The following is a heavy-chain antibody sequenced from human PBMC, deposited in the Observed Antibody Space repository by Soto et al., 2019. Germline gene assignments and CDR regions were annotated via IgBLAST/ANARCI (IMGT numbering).Heavy chain of an antibody. CDR2: IWYDGSNK. D-gene: IGHD2-15*01. CDR3: ARDNQKVAHYFDY. CDR1: GFTFSSYG. J-gene: IGHJ4*02. V-gene: IGHV3-33*01. Sequence: GGSLRLSCAASGFTFSSYGMHWVRQAPGKGLEWVAVIWYDGSNKYYADSVKGRFTISRDNSKNTLYLQMNSLRAEDTAVYYCARDNQKVAHYFDYWGQGTLVTVSS.